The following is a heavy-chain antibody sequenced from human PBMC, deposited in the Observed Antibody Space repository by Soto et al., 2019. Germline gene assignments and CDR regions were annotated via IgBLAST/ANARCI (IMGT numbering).Heavy chain of an antibody. Sequence: SETLSLTCTVSGGSISSSSYYWGWIRHPPGKGLEWIGSIYYSGSTYYNPSLKSRLTISVDTSKNQFSLKLSSVTAADTAVYYCARHVSSPRDWFDPWGQGTLVTVSS. D-gene: IGHD6-13*01. CDR1: GGSISSSSYY. J-gene: IGHJ5*02. V-gene: IGHV4-39*01. CDR3: ARHVSSPRDWFDP. CDR2: IYYSGST.